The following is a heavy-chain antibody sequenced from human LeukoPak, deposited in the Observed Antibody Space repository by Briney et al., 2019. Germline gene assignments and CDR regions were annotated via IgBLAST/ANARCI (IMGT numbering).Heavy chain of an antibody. V-gene: IGHV1-18*01. CDR3: ARDLGSGSYYKAEGMDV. CDR1: GYTFTSYG. J-gene: IGHJ6*02. Sequence: ASVKLSCKASGYTFTSYGIGWVRQGPGQGLELMGWISAYNGNTNYEQKLQGRVTMTTDTSTSTAYMELRSLRSDDTAVYYCARDLGSGSYYKAEGMDVWGQGTTVTVSS. D-gene: IGHD3-10*01. CDR2: ISAYNGNT.